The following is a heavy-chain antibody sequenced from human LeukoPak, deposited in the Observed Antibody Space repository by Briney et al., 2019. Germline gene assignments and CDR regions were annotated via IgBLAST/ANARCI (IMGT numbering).Heavy chain of an antibody. CDR2: ISYDGSNK. CDR3: ARVQWELLYPDY. V-gene: IGHV3-30-3*01. CDR1: GFTFSSYA. D-gene: IGHD1-26*01. J-gene: IGHJ4*02. Sequence: GGSLRLSCAASGFTFSSYAMHWVRQAPGKGLEWVAVISYDGSNKYYADSVKGRFTISRDNSKNTLYLQMNSLRAEDTAVYYCARVQWELLYPDYWGQGTLVTVSS.